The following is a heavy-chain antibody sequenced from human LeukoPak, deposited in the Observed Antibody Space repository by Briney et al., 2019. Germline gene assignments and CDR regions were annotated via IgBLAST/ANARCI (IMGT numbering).Heavy chain of an antibody. Sequence: SQTLSLTCAISGESVSSINGAWSWIRQSPSRGLEWLGRTYYRSKWYYDYAVSMKGRINISPDTSQNLFSLQLTSVTSDDTAVYYCARDEGNTGWYTFDYWGQGTLVTVSS. D-gene: IGHD6-19*01. V-gene: IGHV6-1*01. CDR3: ARDEGNTGWYTFDY. J-gene: IGHJ4*02. CDR2: TYYRSKWYY. CDR1: GESVSSINGA.